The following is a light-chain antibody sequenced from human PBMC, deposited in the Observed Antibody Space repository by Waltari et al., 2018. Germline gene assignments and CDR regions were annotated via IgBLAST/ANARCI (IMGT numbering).Light chain of an antibody. V-gene: IGKV3-11*01. CDR2: DAA. CDR3: QECSNGLT. Sequence: DIVLTQSPATLSFSPGERATLSCSASQSVSTYLAWYQQKPGQAPRLLIYDAAKRAAGIPARFSGSGSGTDFTLTISSLEPEEFAVYYCQECSNGLTFGGGTKVEIK. J-gene: IGKJ4*01. CDR1: QSVSTY.